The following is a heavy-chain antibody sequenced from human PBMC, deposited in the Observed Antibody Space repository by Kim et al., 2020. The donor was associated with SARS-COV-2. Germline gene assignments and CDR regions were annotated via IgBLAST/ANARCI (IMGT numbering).Heavy chain of an antibody. CDR3: ARERYYDSSGYAHYFDY. V-gene: IGHV3-53*01. Sequence: KGQCTNSRDNSQNALYLQMNSLRAEDTAVYYCARERYYDSSGYAHYFDYWGQGTLVTVSS. D-gene: IGHD3-22*01. J-gene: IGHJ4*02.